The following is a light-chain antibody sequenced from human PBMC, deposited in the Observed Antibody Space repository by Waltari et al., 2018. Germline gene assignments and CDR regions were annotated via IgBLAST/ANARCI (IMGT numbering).Light chain of an antibody. Sequence: ITCRASQSISTWLAWDQQKPGKAPNRLIYKASNLESGVPSRFSGSGSGTEFTLTISSLQPDDFATYYCQQYSTYYTFGQGTKLEIK. CDR1: QSISTW. V-gene: IGKV1-5*03. J-gene: IGKJ2*01. CDR2: KAS. CDR3: QQYSTYYT.